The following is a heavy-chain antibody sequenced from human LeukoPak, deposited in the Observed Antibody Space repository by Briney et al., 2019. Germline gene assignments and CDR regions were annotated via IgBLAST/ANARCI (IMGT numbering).Heavy chain of an antibody. CDR3: ARLRMVRGPIGY. V-gene: IGHV4-34*01. CDR1: GGSFSGYY. Sequence: SSETLSLTCAVYGGSFSGYYWSWIRQPPGKGLEWIGEINHSGSTNYNPSLKSRVTISVDTSKNQFSLKLSSVTAADTAVYYCARLRMVRGPIGYWGQGTLVTVSS. CDR2: INHSGST. J-gene: IGHJ4*02. D-gene: IGHD3-10*01.